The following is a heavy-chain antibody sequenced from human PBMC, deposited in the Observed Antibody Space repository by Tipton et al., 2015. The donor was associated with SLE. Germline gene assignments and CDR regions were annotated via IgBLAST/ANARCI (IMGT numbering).Heavy chain of an antibody. D-gene: IGHD4-17*01. CDR2: THYSGST. CDR3: ARGSVRADDF. Sequence: PGLVKPSETLSLTCTVSVGSITSSGSSWGWVRQPPGKGLEYIGYTHYSGSTDYNPTLKSRVTMSVDTSKNQFSLKLNSVTAADTAIYYCARGSVRADDFWGQGILVTVSP. CDR1: VGSITSSGSS. V-gene: IGHV4-61*08. J-gene: IGHJ4*02.